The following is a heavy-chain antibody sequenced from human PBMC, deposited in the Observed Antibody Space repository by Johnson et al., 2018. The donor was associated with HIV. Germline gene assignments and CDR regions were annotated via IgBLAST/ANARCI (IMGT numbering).Heavy chain of an antibody. V-gene: IGHV3-30-3*01. CDR3: ARGYCSSTSGAPEGGNAFDI. D-gene: IGHD2-2*01. CDR1: GFTFSSYA. CDR2: ISYDGSNK. Sequence: QVQLVESGGGVVQPGRSLRLSCAASGFTFSSYAMHWVRQAPGKGLEWVAVISYDGSNKYYADSVKGRFTISRDNSKNTLYVQMNSLRAEETAVYYWARGYCSSTSGAPEGGNAFDIWGQGTMVTVSS. J-gene: IGHJ3*02.